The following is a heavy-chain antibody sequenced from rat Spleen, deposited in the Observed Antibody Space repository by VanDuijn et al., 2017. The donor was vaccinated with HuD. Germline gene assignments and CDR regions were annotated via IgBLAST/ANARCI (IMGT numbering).Heavy chain of an antibody. J-gene: IGHJ2*01. CDR3: TTDSYFDGTYYPGGFDY. Sequence: EVQLVESGGGLVQPGGSLKLSCVASGFTFSDYYMAWVRQAPKKGLEWVATISYDGSSTYYRDSVKGRFTVSRDNGESTLYLQMDSLRSEDTATYYCTTDSYFDGTYYPGGFDYWGQGVMVTVSS. V-gene: IGHV5-20*01. D-gene: IGHD1-12*02. CDR2: ISYDGSST. CDR1: GFTFSDYY.